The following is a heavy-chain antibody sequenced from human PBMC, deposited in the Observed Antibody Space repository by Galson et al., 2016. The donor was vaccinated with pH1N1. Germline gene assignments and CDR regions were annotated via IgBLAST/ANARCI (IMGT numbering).Heavy chain of an antibody. CDR2: ISNDGSGNER. V-gene: IGHV3-30*03. Sequence: SLRLSCAASGFTFSLYAMPWVRQAPGKGLEWVALISNDGSGNERYYTDSVQGRFTISRDSSRKTVSLQMNNLRAEDTAVYYCVRGRQWLTDSWGQGTLVTVSS. CDR3: VRGRQWLTDS. CDR1: GFTFSLYA. J-gene: IGHJ4*02. D-gene: IGHD6-19*01.